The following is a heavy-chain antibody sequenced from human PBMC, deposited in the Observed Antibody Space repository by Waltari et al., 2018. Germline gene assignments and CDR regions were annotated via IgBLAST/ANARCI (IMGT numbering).Heavy chain of an antibody. CDR3: ATTSGTNWHLNY. V-gene: IGHV3-33*03. J-gene: IGHJ4*02. D-gene: IGHD1-1*01. Sequence: QVQVVESGGGVVQPGGSLRLSCGVSGLTFGHFGMHWVRQAPGKGLEWVEIRWDDGIGKHYADSVKGRFSISRDNSKNSLYLQMNSLRAEDTAVYYCATTSGTNWHLNYWGQGTLVTVSS. CDR1: GLTFGHFG. CDR2: RWDDGIGK.